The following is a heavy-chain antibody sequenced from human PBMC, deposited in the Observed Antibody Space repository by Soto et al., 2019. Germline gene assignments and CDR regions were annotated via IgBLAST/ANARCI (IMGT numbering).Heavy chain of an antibody. CDR2: IYPGDSDT. V-gene: IGHV5-51*01. J-gene: IGHJ4*02. CDR3: ARLDCSGGSCYSQWSPDLDY. D-gene: IGHD2-15*01. Sequence: GESLKISCKGSGYSFTSYWIGRVRQMPGKGLEWMGIIYPGDSDTRYSPSFQGQVTISADKSISTAYLQWSSLKASDTAMYYCARLDCSGGSCYSQWSPDLDYWGQGTLVTVSS. CDR1: GYSFTSYW.